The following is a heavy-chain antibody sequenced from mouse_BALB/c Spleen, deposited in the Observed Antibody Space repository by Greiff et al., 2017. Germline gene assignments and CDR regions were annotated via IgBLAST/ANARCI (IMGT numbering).Heavy chain of an antibody. CDR2: ISSGGSYT. CDR1: GFTFSSYA. V-gene: IGHV5-9-4*01. J-gene: IGHJ4*01. D-gene: IGHD2-4*01. CDR3: ARETMIIPYAMDY. Sequence: EVQLVESGGGLVKPGGSLKLSCAASGFTFSSYAMSWVRQSPEKRLEWVAEISSGGSYTYYPDTVTGRFTISRDNAKNTLYLEMSSLRSEDTAMYYCARETMIIPYAMDYWGQGTSVTVSS.